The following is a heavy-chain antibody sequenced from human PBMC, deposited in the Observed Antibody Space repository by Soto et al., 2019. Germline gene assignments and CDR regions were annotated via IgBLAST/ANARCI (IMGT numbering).Heavy chain of an antibody. J-gene: IGHJ4*02. Sequence: PGGSLRLSCTASGLILSNYAMNWVRQAPGKGLEWVSTLSKDGANEHYADSVKGRFTISRDGSKNTLYLQMNSLRAEDTAMYYCAKDPSTGSADYWGQGTQVTVSS. CDR1: GLILSNYA. CDR3: AKDPSTGSADY. V-gene: IGHV3-23*01. D-gene: IGHD3-9*01. CDR2: LSKDGANE.